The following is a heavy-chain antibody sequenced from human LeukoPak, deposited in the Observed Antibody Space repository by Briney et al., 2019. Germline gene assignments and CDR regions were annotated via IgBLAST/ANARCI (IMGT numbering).Heavy chain of an antibody. CDR3: AREEMALELVTIDY. CDR2: ISSSSSYI. V-gene: IGHV3-21*01. J-gene: IGHJ4*02. D-gene: IGHD2-21*02. Sequence: PGGSLRLSCAASGFTFSSYSMNWVRQAPGKGLEWVSSISSSSSYIYYADSVKGRFTISRDNAKNSLYLQMNSLRAEDTAVYYCAREEMALELVTIDYWGQGTLVTVSS. CDR1: GFTFSSYS.